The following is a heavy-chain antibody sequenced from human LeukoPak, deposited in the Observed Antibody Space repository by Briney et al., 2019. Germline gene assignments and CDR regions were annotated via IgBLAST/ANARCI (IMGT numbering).Heavy chain of an antibody. J-gene: IGHJ4*01. CDR2: LSGSGITT. CDR3: AKGIYSSGWRYFDY. CDR1: GFTFSNSA. V-gene: IGHV3-23*01. Sequence: GGSLRLSCAASGFTFSNSAMSWVRQAPGKGLEWVSTLSGSGITTYYADSVKGRFTISRDNSKNTLYLQMNPLRAEDSALYYCAKGIYSSGWRYFDYWGHGTLVTVSS. D-gene: IGHD6-19*01.